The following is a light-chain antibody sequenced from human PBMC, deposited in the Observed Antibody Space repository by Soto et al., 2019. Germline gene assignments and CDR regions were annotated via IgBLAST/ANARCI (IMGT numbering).Light chain of an antibody. CDR2: GVS. Sequence: QSALTQPASVSGSPGQAITISCSGTSSDVGAFNYVSWYQQHPGKAPKLMIYGVSNRPSGVSNRFSGSKSGNTASLTISGLRAEDEADYYCSSYTSSSTYVFGTGTKVTVL. V-gene: IGLV2-14*03. CDR1: SSDVGAFNY. J-gene: IGLJ1*01. CDR3: SSYTSSSTYV.